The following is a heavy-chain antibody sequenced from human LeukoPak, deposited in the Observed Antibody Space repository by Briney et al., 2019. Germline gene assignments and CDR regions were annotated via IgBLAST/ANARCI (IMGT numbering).Heavy chain of an antibody. CDR3: AGPPFNSREKNWSAP. Sequence: SETLSLTCTVSGGSISSSSYYWGWIRQPPGKGLEWIGSIYYSGSTYYNPSLKSRVTISVDTSKNQFSLKLSSVTAADTAVYYCAGPPFNSREKNWSAPGGKGTRFPVPS. V-gene: IGHV4-39*01. CDR2: IYYSGST. D-gene: IGHD6-13*01. J-gene: IGHJ5*02. CDR1: GGSISSSSYY.